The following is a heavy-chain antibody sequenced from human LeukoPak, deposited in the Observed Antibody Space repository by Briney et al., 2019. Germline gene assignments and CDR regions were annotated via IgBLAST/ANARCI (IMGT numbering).Heavy chain of an antibody. CDR1: GGTFSSYA. D-gene: IGHD3-3*01. CDR2: IIPILGIA. CDR3: ASRLSITIFGVVIPGYYYYGMDV. Sequence: ASVKVSCKASGGTFSSYAISWVRQAPGQGLEWMGRIIPILGIANYAQKFQGRVTITADKSTSTAYMELSSLRSEDTAVYYCASRLSITIFGVVIPGYYYYGMDVWGQGTTVTVSS. V-gene: IGHV1-69*04. J-gene: IGHJ6*02.